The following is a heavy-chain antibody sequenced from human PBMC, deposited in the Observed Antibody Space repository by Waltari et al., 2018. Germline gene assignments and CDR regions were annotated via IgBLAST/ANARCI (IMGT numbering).Heavy chain of an antibody. CDR3: ARAHDFWYYGMDV. Sequence: QVQLQESGPGLVKPSETLSLTCPVSGGSISSHYWSWIRQPPGKGLEWIGYIYYSGSTNYNPSLKSRVTISVDTSKNQFSLKLSSVTAADTAVYYCARAHDFWYYGMDVWGQGTTVTVSS. V-gene: IGHV4-59*11. CDR2: IYYSGST. J-gene: IGHJ6*02. D-gene: IGHD3-3*01. CDR1: GGSISSHY.